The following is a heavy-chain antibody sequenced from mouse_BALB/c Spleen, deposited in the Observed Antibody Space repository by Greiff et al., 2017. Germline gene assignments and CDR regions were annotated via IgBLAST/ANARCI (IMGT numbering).Heavy chain of an antibody. J-gene: IGHJ4*01. V-gene: IGHV1S81*02. CDR1: GYTYTSYY. Sequence: VQLQQSGAELVKPGASVKLSCKASGYTYTSYYMYWVKQRPGQGLEWIGEINPSNGGTNFNEKFKSKATLTVDKSSSTAYMQLSSLTSEDSAVYYCTSAYYRYDVYAMDYWGQGTSVTVSS. CDR2: INPSNGGT. D-gene: IGHD2-14*01. CDR3: TSAYYRYDVYAMDY.